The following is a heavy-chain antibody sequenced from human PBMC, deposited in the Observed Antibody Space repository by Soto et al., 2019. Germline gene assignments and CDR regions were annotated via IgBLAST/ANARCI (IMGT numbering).Heavy chain of an antibody. CDR3: VREASGWYSRGSFDF. V-gene: IGHV3-23*01. CDR1: GFSFSNYA. CDR2: ISGSGGSA. D-gene: IGHD6-19*01. J-gene: IGHJ3*01. Sequence: PGGSLRLSCAASGFSFSNYAMNWVRQAPGRGLEWVSVISGSGGSAYYADSVQGRFTISRDNANNTLYLQMNSLRAEDTAIYSCVREASGWYSRGSFDFWGQGTMVTVSS.